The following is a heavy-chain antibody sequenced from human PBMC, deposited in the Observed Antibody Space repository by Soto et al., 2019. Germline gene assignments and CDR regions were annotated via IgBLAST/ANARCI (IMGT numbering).Heavy chain of an antibody. CDR1: GGSISSGDW. CDR2: TYYSGST. Sequence: PSETLSLTCAVSGGSISSGDWCWSWVRQSPGKGLEWIGETYYSGSTTYNPSLKSRVTISADKSENQFSLKLSSVTAADTAVYYCARVGGYAMATSSLKFDPWGQGTLVTVSS. D-gene: IGHD5-12*01. J-gene: IGHJ5*02. CDR3: ARVGGYAMATSSLKFDP. V-gene: IGHV4-4*02.